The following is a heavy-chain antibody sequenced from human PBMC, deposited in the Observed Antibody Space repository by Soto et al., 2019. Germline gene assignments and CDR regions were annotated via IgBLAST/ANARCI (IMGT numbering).Heavy chain of an antibody. CDR1: GGTFSSYT. D-gene: IGHD6-19*01. Sequence: QVQLVQSGAEVKKPGSSVKVSCKASGGTFSSYTISWVRQAPGQGPEWMGRIIPMLGVTSYTQKFQGRVTITADTSTRAVYMELCSLRSDDTAVYYCAKSSSTVAGAFFDYFQSWGQGTLVTVSS. V-gene: IGHV1-69*02. J-gene: IGHJ1*01. CDR2: IIPMLGVT. CDR3: AKSSSTVAGAFFDYFQS.